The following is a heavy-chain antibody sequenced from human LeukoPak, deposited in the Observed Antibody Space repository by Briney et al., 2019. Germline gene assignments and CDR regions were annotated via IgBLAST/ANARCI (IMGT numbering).Heavy chain of an antibody. CDR1: GFTLSSYS. V-gene: IGHV3-21*01. CDR3: ARGGIAVAEENWFDP. D-gene: IGHD6-19*01. CDR2: ISSSSSYI. Sequence: GGSLRLSCAASGFTLSSYSMNWVRQAPGKGLEWVSSISSSSSYIYYADSVKGRFTISRDNAKNSLYLQMNSLRAEDTAVYYCARGGIAVAEENWFDPWGQGTLVTVSS. J-gene: IGHJ5*02.